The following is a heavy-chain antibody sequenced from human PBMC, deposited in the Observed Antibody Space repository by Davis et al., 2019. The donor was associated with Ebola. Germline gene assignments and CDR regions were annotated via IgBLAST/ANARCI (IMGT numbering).Heavy chain of an antibody. D-gene: IGHD3-16*01. CDR1: GFSFSNTA. J-gene: IGHJ6*02. CDR3: ARDFGTSYYYYGMDV. Sequence: GESLKISCAASGFSFSNTAMTWVRQAPGKGLEWVAVISHISDGIYYADSVNGRFTISRDNSKNTLYLQMNSLRAEDTAVYYCARDFGTSYYYYGMDVWGQGTTVTVSS. V-gene: IGHV3-23*01. CDR2: ISHISDGI.